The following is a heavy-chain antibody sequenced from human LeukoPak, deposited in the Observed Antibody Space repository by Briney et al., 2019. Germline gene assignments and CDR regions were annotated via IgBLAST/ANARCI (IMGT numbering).Heavy chain of an antibody. V-gene: IGHV4-39*07. CDR3: ASSPGGIAAVEL. CDR2: IYYSGST. CDR1: GGSISSSSYY. Sequence: PSETLSLTCTVSGGSISSSSYYWGWIRQPPGKGLEWIGSIYYSGSTYYNPSLKSRVTISVDKSKNQFSLKLSSVTAADTAVYYCASSPGGIAAVELWGQGTLVTVSS. D-gene: IGHD6-13*01. J-gene: IGHJ4*02.